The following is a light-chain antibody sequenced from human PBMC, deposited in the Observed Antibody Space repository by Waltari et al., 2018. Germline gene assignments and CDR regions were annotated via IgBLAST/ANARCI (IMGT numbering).Light chain of an antibody. CDR1: QSVSRS. CDR2: GAS. CDR3: QHYVRLPVS. J-gene: IGKJ1*01. V-gene: IGKV3-20*01. Sequence: EIVLTQSPGTLSLSPGERATLSCRARQSVSRSLAWYQQKPGQAPRLLIYGASSRATRVPDRFSGSGSGTDFSLTISRLEPEDFAVYYCQHYVRLPVSFGQGTKVEIK.